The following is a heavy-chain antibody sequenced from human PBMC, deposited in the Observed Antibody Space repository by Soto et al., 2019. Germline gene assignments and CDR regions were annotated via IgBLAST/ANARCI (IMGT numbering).Heavy chain of an antibody. V-gene: IGHV4-30-4*01. CDR3: ARERGTLYGDYAQGAFDI. Sequence: QVQLQESGPGLVKPSQTLSLTCTVSGGSISSGDYYWSWIRQPPGKGLEWIGYIYYSGSTYYNPSLKSRVTISVDTSKNQFSLKLSSVTAADTAVYYCARERGTLYGDYAQGAFDIWGQGTMVTVSS. CDR2: IYYSGST. J-gene: IGHJ3*02. D-gene: IGHD4-17*01. CDR1: GGSISSGDYY.